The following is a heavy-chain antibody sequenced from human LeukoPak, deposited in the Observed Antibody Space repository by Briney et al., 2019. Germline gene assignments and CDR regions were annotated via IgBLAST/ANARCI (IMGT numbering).Heavy chain of an antibody. CDR2: IYYSGST. CDR3: ASSGVGFDY. D-gene: IGHD3-10*01. J-gene: IGHJ4*02. CDR1: GGSISSYY. V-gene: IGHV4-59*01. Sequence: SETLSLTCTVSGGSISSYYWSWIRQPPGKGLEWIGYIYYSGSTNYNPTLKSRVTISVDTSKNQFTLKLSSVTAADTAVYYCASSGVGFDYWGQGTLVTVSS.